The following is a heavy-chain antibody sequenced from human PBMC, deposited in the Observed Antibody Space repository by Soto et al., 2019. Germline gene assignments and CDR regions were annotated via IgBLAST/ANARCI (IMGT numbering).Heavy chain of an antibody. D-gene: IGHD2-15*01. J-gene: IGHJ3*02. Sequence: QVQLVQSGAEVKKPGSSVKVSCKASGGTFSSYAISWVRQAPGQGLEWMGGIIPIFGTANYAQKFQGRVTITADESTSTAYMELSSLRSEDTAVYYCAREEGDIEWRPPGGIAFDIWGQGTMVTVSS. CDR1: GGTFSSYA. CDR3: AREEGDIEWRPPGGIAFDI. V-gene: IGHV1-69*12. CDR2: IIPIFGTA.